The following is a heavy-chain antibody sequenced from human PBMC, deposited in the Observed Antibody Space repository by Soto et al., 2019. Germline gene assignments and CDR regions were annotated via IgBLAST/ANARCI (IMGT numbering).Heavy chain of an antibody. Sequence: QVQLVESGGGVVQPGRSLRLSCAASGFTFSSYGMHWVRQAPGKGLEWVAVISYDGSNKYYADSVKGRFTISRDNSENTLYLQMNSLRAEDTAVYYCAKDSSRGSSWEDYWGQGTLVTVSS. CDR2: ISYDGSNK. CDR3: AKDSSRGSSWEDY. CDR1: GFTFSSYG. V-gene: IGHV3-30*18. D-gene: IGHD6-13*01. J-gene: IGHJ4*02.